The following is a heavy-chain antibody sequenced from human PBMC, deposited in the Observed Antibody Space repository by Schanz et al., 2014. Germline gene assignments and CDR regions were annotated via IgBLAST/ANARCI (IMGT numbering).Heavy chain of an antibody. D-gene: IGHD3-22*01. CDR2: IRYDGSSK. J-gene: IGHJ4*02. Sequence: QEQLVESGGCVVQPGGSLRLSCAASGFNFITFAMSWVRQAPGKGPEWVVFIRYDGSSKYYADSVRGRFTISRDDSKNTLYLQMNSLRPEDTAVYYCAKEDRNHNSDYVYWGQGTLVTVSS. V-gene: IGHV3-30*02. CDR1: GFNFITFA. CDR3: AKEDRNHNSDYVY.